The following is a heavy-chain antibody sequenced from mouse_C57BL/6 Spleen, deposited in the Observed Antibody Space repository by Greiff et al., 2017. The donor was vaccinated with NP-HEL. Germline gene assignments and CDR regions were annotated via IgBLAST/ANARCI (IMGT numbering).Heavy chain of an antibody. D-gene: IGHD3-3*01. Sequence: QVQLKQSGPELVKPGASVKISCKASGYAFSSSWMNWVKQWPGKGLEWIGRIYPGDGDTNYNGKFKGKATLTADKSSSTAYMQLSSLTSEDSAVYFCARRGPRDAMDYWGQGTSVTVSS. CDR2: IYPGDGDT. CDR1: GYAFSSSW. CDR3: ARRGPRDAMDY. J-gene: IGHJ4*01. V-gene: IGHV1-82*01.